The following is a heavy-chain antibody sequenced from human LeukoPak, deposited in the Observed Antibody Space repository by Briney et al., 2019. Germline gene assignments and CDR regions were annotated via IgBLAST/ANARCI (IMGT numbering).Heavy chain of an antibody. V-gene: IGHV4-39*07. CDR1: GDSVSSSNYY. D-gene: IGHD3-22*01. Sequence: SETLSLTCTVFGDSVSSSNYYWAWFRQPPGKGLDWIGSLYYDGRTYYSPSLESRVTVSVDTSKNQFSLKLSSVTAADTAVYYCARVARGYYDTPDPWGQGTLVTVSS. J-gene: IGHJ5*02. CDR2: LYYDGRT. CDR3: ARVARGYYDTPDP.